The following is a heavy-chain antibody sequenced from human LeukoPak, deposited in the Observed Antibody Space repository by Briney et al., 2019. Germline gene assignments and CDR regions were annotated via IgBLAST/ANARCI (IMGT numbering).Heavy chain of an antibody. V-gene: IGHV4-34*01. CDR2: ISHSGIT. CDR3: ARGTYYHESSGPYY. Sequence: SETLSLTCGVQGESFSGYYWSWIRQPPGKGLEWIGEISHSGITNYSPSLQSRVTISVDTSKNQFSLKLTSVTAADTAVYYCARGTYYHESSGPYYWGQGSLVTVSS. D-gene: IGHD6-19*01. CDR1: GESFSGYY. J-gene: IGHJ4*02.